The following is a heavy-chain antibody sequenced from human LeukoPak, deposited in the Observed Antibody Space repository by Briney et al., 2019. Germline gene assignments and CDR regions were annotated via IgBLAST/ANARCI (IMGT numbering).Heavy chain of an antibody. Sequence: PGGSLRLSCTASGFTFSSSEMTWVRQAPGKGLEWIAYIASGGSPIYYADSVRGRFTISRDNAKNSLYLRMNSLRAEDTALYYCVREDNLETLDIWGQGTVVTVSS. D-gene: IGHD4-23*01. CDR3: VREDNLETLDI. CDR1: GFTFSSSE. J-gene: IGHJ3*02. V-gene: IGHV3-48*03. CDR2: IASGGSPI.